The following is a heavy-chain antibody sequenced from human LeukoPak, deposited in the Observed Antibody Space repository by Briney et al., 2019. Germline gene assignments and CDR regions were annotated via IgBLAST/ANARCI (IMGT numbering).Heavy chain of an antibody. Sequence: PGGSLRLSCAASGFIFSTYGFHWVRQAPGEGLEWVAVISYDGSDTYYADSVKGRFTISRDNSKNTVFQQMNSLRAEDTAVYYCANARSSGWYESDYWGQGTMVTVSS. CDR2: ISYDGSDT. J-gene: IGHJ4*02. D-gene: IGHD6-19*01. CDR1: GFIFSTYG. CDR3: ANARSSGWYESDY. V-gene: IGHV3-30*18.